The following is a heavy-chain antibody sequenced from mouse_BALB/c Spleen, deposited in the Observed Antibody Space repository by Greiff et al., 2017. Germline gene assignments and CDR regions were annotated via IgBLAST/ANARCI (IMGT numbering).Heavy chain of an antibody. Sequence: LQQPGSELVRPGASVKLSCKASGYTFTSYWMPWVKQRPGQGLEWIGNIYPGSGSTNYDEKFKSKATLTVDTSSSTAYMQLSSLTSEDSAVYYCTRWGNYGAYWGQGTLVTVSA. J-gene: IGHJ3*01. D-gene: IGHD2-1*01. V-gene: IGHV1S22*01. CDR3: TRWGNYGAY. CDR1: GYTFTSYW. CDR2: IYPGSGST.